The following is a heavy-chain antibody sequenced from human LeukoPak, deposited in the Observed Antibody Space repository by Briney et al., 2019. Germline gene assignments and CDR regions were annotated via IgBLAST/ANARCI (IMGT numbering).Heavy chain of an antibody. J-gene: IGHJ4*02. CDR3: AKAVYGDFQSTVDY. Sequence: GGSLRLSCAASGFSFEDYAMHWVRQPPGKGLEWVSGVSWNSGNVGYADPVKGRFTISRDNAKNFLYLQMSSLRAEDTALYYCAKAVYGDFQSTVDYWGRGTLVTVSS. CDR1: GFSFEDYA. CDR2: VSWNSGNV. D-gene: IGHD4-17*01. V-gene: IGHV3-9*01.